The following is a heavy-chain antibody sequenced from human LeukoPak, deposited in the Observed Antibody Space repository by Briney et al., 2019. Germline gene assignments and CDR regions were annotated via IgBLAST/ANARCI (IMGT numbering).Heavy chain of an antibody. CDR1: GFTFSDYY. CDR2: ISSSGSTI. CDR3: ARTGYSYDYYYYGMDV. J-gene: IGHJ6*02. D-gene: IGHD5-18*01. Sequence: GGSLRLSCAASGFTFSDYYMSWIRQAPGKGLEWVSYISSSGSTIYYADSVKGRFTISRDNSKNTLYLQMGSLRAEDMAAYYCARTGYSYDYYYYGMDVWGQGTTVTVSS. V-gene: IGHV3-11*04.